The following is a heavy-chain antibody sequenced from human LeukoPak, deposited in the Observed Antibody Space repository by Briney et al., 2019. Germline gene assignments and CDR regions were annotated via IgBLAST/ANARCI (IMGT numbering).Heavy chain of an antibody. CDR3: ARVNIAAAGSPGNWLDP. J-gene: IGHJ5*02. Sequence: SVKVSCKASGVTFSSYTISWVRQAPGQGLEWMGRIIPILGIANYAQKFQGRVTITSDKSTSTAYMELSSLKSEDTAVYYCARVNIAAAGSPGNWLDPGGQGTLVTVS. CDR1: GVTFSSYT. V-gene: IGHV1-69*02. CDR2: IIPILGIA. D-gene: IGHD6-13*01.